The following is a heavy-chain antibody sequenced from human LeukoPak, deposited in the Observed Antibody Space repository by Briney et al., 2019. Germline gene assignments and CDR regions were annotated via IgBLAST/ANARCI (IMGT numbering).Heavy chain of an antibody. CDR3: ARGLSGHDYDDY. J-gene: IGHJ4*02. V-gene: IGHV4-30-4*01. CDR2: IYYSGNA. D-gene: IGHD5-12*01. Sequence: SETLSLTCAVSGDSIGSNKWWTWIRQPPGKGLEWIGYIYYSGNAYYNPSLKSRVTISVDMSKNQISLKLSSVTAADTAVYYCARGLSGHDYDDYWGQGTLVTVSS. CDR1: GDSIGSNKW.